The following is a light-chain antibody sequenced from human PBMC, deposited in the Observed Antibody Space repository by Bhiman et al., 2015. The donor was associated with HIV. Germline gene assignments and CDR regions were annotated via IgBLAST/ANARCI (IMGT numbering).Light chain of an antibody. J-gene: IGLJ2*01. V-gene: IGLV1-44*01. CDR2: RNN. CDR1: SSNIGSNT. CDR3: AAWDDSLNGHVV. Sequence: QPVLTQPPSASGTPGQRVTISCSGSSSNIGSNTVNWYQQIPGTAPKLLIYRNNQRPSGVPDRFSGSKSGTSASLAISGLQAEDEADYYCAAWDDSLNGHVVFGGGTKLTVL.